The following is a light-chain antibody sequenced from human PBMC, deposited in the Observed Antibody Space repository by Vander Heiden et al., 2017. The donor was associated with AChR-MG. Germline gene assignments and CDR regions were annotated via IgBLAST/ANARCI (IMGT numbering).Light chain of an antibody. CDR3: ATWDDRLRGWV. CDR2: KNN. Sequence: PGQRVTISCSGSSSNIGSHDIFWYQQVPGTAPKVLIYKNNQRPSGVPDRVSGSKSGTSASLAISGLQSEDEADYYCATWDDRLRGWVFGGGTKLTVL. J-gene: IGLJ3*02. CDR1: SSNIGSHD. V-gene: IGLV1-47*01.